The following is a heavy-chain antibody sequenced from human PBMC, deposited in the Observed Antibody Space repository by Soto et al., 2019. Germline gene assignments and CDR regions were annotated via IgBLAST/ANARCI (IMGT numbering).Heavy chain of an antibody. CDR1: GFTFSSYD. CDR2: FSFYGRRDNT. Sequence: EVQLLESGGGLVQPGGSLRLSCVGSGFTFSSYDMTWVRQAPGKGLEWVSSFSFYGRRDNTYYADSVKGRFTISRDNSRNTVYLQMDHLRVEDTDFYYCAKSLYNDNGGRTDHCGQGPLVSVSS. V-gene: IGHV3-23*01. J-gene: IGHJ4*02. D-gene: IGHD1-20*01. CDR3: AKSLYNDNGGRTDH.